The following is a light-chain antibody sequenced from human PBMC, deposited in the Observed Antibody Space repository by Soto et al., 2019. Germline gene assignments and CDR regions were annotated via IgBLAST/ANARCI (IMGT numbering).Light chain of an antibody. CDR2: KAS. J-gene: IGKJ1*01. V-gene: IGKV1-5*03. CDR3: QHYNSYSRT. Sequence: DIQMTQSPSTLCASIGDRVTITCQASQSIESGLAWYQQKPGKAPKLLIYKASSLQTGVPSRFSGSGSGTEFTLTISSLQPDDFSTYYCQHYNSYSRTFGQGTKVEVK. CDR1: QSIESG.